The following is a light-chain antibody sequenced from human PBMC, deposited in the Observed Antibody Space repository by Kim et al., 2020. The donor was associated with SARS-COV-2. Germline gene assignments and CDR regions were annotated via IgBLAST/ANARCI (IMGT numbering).Light chain of an antibody. CDR3: HESYNTPRT. V-gene: IGKV1-39*01. J-gene: IGKJ2*01. Sequence: SASVGDRVTITCRASQSIRTYLHWYQQKPGKAPKLLIYAASSLQGGVPSRFSGSGSGTYFTLTINSLQPEDFATYYCHESYNTPRTFGQGTKLEI. CDR1: QSIRTY. CDR2: AAS.